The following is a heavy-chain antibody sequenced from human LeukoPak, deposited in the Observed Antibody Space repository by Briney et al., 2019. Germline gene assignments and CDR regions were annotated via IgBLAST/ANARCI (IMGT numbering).Heavy chain of an antibody. V-gene: IGHV3-23*01. Sequence: GGSLRLSCAASGFTFSSNAMSWVRQAPGKGLEWVSAISGSGATLYYADSVKGRFTISRDNSKNTLFLQMNTLRAEDTAVYYCAKESATFHFDCWGQGTLVTVSS. CDR1: GFTFSSNA. CDR2: ISGSGATL. J-gene: IGHJ4*02. CDR3: AKESATFHFDC. D-gene: IGHD3-3*01.